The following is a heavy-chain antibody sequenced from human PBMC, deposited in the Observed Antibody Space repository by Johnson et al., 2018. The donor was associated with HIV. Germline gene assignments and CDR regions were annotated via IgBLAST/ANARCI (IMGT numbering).Heavy chain of an antibody. CDR3: ARDRLGQQLVYAFDI. Sequence: VQLVESGGGLVQPGGSLRLSCAASGITVNSNYMSWVRQAPGKGLEWVSDIYSGGNTYYADSVKGRFTMSRDNSKNTLYLQMNSLRAEDTAVYYCARDRLGQQLVYAFDIWGQGTMVTVSS. V-gene: IGHV3-66*02. CDR1: GITVNSNY. CDR2: IYSGGNT. D-gene: IGHD6-13*01. J-gene: IGHJ3*02.